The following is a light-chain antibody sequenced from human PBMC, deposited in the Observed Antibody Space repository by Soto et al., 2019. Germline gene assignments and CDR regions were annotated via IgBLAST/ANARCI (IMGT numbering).Light chain of an antibody. Sequence: EIVMRQSPATLSVSPGERATLSCRARRSVNIYLAWYQQKPGQAPRLLIFGASSRATGIPARFSGSGSGTEFNLTISSLQSEDFAVYFCQQYDDWLRLTFGGGTKVDIK. CDR1: RSVNIY. V-gene: IGKV3D-15*01. J-gene: IGKJ4*01. CDR3: QQYDDWLRLT. CDR2: GAS.